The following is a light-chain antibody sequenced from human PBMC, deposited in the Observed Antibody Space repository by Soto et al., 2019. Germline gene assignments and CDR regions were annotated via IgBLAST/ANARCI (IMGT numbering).Light chain of an antibody. Sequence: QSALTQPASVSGSPGQSITISCTGTSSDVGGYNFVSWYQQHPGKAPKLMVYEVSNRPSGISNRFSGSKSGNTASLTISGLQAEDEADYYCSSYTNSGTPVFGGGTKLNFL. CDR1: SSDVGGYNF. CDR3: SSYTNSGTPV. J-gene: IGLJ2*01. V-gene: IGLV2-14*01. CDR2: EVS.